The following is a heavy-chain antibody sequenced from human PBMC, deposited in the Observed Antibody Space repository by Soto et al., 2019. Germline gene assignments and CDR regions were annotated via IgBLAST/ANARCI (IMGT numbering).Heavy chain of an antibody. J-gene: IGHJ3*02. CDR1: GFTFSSYE. V-gene: IGHV3-48*03. Sequence: GGSLRLSCAASGFTFSSYEMNWVRQAPGKGLEWVSYISSSGSTIYYADSVKGRFTISRDNAKNSPYLQMNSLRAEDTAVYYCARGGYYYDTRDAFDIWGQGTMVTVSS. CDR3: ARGGYYYDTRDAFDI. D-gene: IGHD3-22*01. CDR2: ISSSGSTI.